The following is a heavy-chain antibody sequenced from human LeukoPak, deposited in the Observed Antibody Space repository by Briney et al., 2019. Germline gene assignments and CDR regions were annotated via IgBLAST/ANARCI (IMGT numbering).Heavy chain of an antibody. CDR2: ISGSGAST. V-gene: IGHV3-23*01. D-gene: IGHD5-18*01. Sequence: TGGSLRLSCAASGFTFSSYAMSWVRQAPGKGLEWVSAISGSGASTYYGDSVKGRFTISRDNSKNTLYLQMNNLRAEDTAVYYCARRLREYNYGPDYWGQGTLVTVSS. J-gene: IGHJ4*02. CDR1: GFTFSSYA. CDR3: ARRLREYNYGPDY.